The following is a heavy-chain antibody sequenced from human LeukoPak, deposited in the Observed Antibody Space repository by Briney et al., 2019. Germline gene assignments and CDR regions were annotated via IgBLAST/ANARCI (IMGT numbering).Heavy chain of an antibody. Sequence: ASVKVSCRASGHTFTGYFMHWVRQAPGQGLEYMGWINANNGDTNYAQKLQGRVSMTRDTSISTAYMELRSLRSDDTAVYYCARETMTFDYWGQGTLVTVSS. J-gene: IGHJ4*02. V-gene: IGHV1-2*02. CDR1: GHTFTGYF. D-gene: IGHD1-14*01. CDR2: INANNGDT. CDR3: ARETMTFDY.